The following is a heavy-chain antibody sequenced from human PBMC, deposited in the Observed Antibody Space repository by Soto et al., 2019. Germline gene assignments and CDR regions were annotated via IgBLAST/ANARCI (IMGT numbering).Heavy chain of an antibody. J-gene: IGHJ4*02. CDR2: ISAYNGNT. Sequence: QVQLVQSGAEVKKPGASVKVSCKASGYTFTSYGISWVRQAPGQGLEWMGWISAYNGNTNYAQKLQGRVTMTTDTSTSTAYMELRSLRSDATAVYYCARDSSPYGDYVGFDYWGQGTLVTVSS. CDR3: ARDSSPYGDYVGFDY. D-gene: IGHD4-17*01. CDR1: GYTFTSYG. V-gene: IGHV1-18*01.